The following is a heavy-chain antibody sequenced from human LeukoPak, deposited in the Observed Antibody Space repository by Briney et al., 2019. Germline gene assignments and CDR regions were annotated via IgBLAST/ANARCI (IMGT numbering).Heavy chain of an antibody. Sequence: GGSLRLSCAASGFTFSDYTMNWVRQAPGKGLEWVSSISTRSNYIYYADSVKGRFTISRDNAKNSLYLQMNSLRAGDTAVYYCARGEDPKRYYYYGMDVWGQGTTVTVSS. CDR1: GFTFSDYT. V-gene: IGHV3-21*01. CDR3: ARGEDPKRYYYYGMDV. J-gene: IGHJ6*02. CDR2: ISTRSNYI.